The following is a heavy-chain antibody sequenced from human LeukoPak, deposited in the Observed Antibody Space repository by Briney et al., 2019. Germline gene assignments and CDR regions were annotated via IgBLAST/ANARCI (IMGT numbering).Heavy chain of an antibody. J-gene: IGHJ4*02. D-gene: IGHD3-22*01. CDR2: IKQDGSEK. Sequence: GGSLRLSCAASGFTFSSYSMNWVRQAPGKGLEWVANIKQDGSEKYYVDSVKGRFTISRDNAKNSLYLQMNSLRAEDTAVYYCARDDVTDYYDSSGYYYNWGQGTLVTVSS. CDR1: GFTFSSYS. CDR3: ARDDVTDYYDSSGYYYN. V-gene: IGHV3-7*01.